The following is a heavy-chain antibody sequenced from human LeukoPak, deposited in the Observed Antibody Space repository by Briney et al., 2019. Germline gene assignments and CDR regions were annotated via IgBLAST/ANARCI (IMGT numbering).Heavy chain of an antibody. CDR2: IRYDGSNK. V-gene: IGHV3-30*02. D-gene: IGHD1-26*01. Sequence: GGSLRLSCAASGFTFSSYGMHWVRQAPGKGLEWVAFIRYDGSNKYYADSVKGRFTISRDNSKNTLYLQMNSLRAEDTAVYYCASAPNDSGSYLDYWGQGTLVTVSS. CDR3: ASAPNDSGSYLDY. CDR1: GFTFSSYG. J-gene: IGHJ4*02.